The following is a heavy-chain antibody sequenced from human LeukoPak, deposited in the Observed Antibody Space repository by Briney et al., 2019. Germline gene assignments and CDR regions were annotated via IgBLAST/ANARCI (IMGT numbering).Heavy chain of an antibody. CDR3: ARATVDIMITFGGAKEARIYYGMDV. Sequence: PSQTLSLTCTVSGGSTSSGSYYWSWIRQPAGKGLEWIGRIYTSGSTNYNPSLKSRVTISVDTSKNQFSLKLSSVTAADTAVYYCARATVDIMITFGGAKEARIYYGMDVWGQGTTVTVSS. CDR2: IYTSGST. D-gene: IGHD3-16*01. CDR1: GGSTSSGSYY. V-gene: IGHV4-61*02. J-gene: IGHJ6*02.